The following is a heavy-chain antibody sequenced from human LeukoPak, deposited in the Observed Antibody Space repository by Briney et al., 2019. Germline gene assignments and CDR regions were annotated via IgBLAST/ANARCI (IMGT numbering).Heavy chain of an antibody. D-gene: IGHD4-11*01. V-gene: IGHV4-4*02. Sequence: SGTLSLTCTVSGDSINSLDLWSWVRQPPGKGLEWIGEMYLSGTTHSNPSVKSRVTISVDTSKNQFSLKLSSVTAADTAVYYCARVMTTVTTGSGGMDVWGQGTTVTVSS. J-gene: IGHJ6*02. CDR1: GDSINSLDL. CDR2: MYLSGTT. CDR3: ARVMTTVTTGSGGMDV.